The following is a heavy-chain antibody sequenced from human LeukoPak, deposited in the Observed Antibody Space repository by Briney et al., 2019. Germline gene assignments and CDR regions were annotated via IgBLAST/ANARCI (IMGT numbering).Heavy chain of an antibody. CDR3: ARATIFGVVIDY. J-gene: IGHJ4*02. V-gene: IGHV3-21*01. Sequence: PGGSLRLSCAASGFTFSSYSMNWVRQAPGKGLEWVSSISSSSSYIYYADSVKGRFTISRDNAKNSLYLQMNSLRAEDTAVYYCARATIFGVVIDYWGQGTLVTVSS. D-gene: IGHD3-3*01. CDR1: GFTFSSYS. CDR2: ISSSSSYI.